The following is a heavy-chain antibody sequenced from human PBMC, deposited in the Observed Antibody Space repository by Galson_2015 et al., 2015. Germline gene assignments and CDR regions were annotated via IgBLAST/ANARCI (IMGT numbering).Heavy chain of an antibody. D-gene: IGHD2-21*02. CDR3: ARDLVVTAIIPGRGGMDV. J-gene: IGHJ6*02. Sequence: SLRLSCAASGFTFSSYGMHWVRQAPGKGLEWVAVIWYDGSNKYYADSVKGRFTISRDNSKNTLYLQMNSLRAEDTAVYYCARDLVVTAIIPGRGGMDVWGQGTTVTVSS. CDR2: IWYDGSNK. V-gene: IGHV3-33*01. CDR1: GFTFSSYG.